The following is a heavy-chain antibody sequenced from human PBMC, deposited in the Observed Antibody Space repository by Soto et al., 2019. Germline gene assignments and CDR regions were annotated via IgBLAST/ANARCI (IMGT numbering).Heavy chain of an antibody. CDR2: IYWDGDE. V-gene: IGHV2-5*02. CDR3: AHKGGRGAAMDV. D-gene: IGHD2-15*01. J-gene: IGHJ6*02. CDR1: GFSISTSGVG. Sequence: QITLKESGPTLVKPTQTLTLTCTFSGFSISTSGVGVAWIRQPPGMALEWLALIYWDGDERYSPFLQNRVTITKDTSKRHVGLTMTNMDPVATAAYYCAHKGGRGAAMDVWGLGTKVAVCS.